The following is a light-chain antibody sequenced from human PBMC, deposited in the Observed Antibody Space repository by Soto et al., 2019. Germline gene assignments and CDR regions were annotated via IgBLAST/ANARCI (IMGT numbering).Light chain of an antibody. V-gene: IGLV3-25*02. CDR2: KDS. CDR3: QSADSSGTYV. CDR1: ALPKQY. Sequence: YELAQPPSVSVSPGQTARITCSGDALPKQYAYWYQQKPGQAPVLVIYKDSERPSGIPERFSGSSSGTTVTLTISGVQAEDEADYYCQSADSSGTYVFGTGTKVTVL. J-gene: IGLJ1*01.